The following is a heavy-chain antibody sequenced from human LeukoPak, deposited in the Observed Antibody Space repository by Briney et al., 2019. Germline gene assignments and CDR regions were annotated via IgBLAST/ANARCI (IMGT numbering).Heavy chain of an antibody. CDR1: GFTFSDYY. J-gene: IGHJ4*02. D-gene: IGHD3-22*01. Sequence: KPGGSLTLSCAASGFTFSDYYMSWIRQAPGKGLEWVSYISSSGTTIYYAYSVKGRFTISRDNAKNSLYLQMNSLRAEETAVYYCARARAYYYESSLLFDYWGQGTLVTVSS. V-gene: IGHV3-11*04. CDR2: ISSSGTTI. CDR3: ARARAYYYESSLLFDY.